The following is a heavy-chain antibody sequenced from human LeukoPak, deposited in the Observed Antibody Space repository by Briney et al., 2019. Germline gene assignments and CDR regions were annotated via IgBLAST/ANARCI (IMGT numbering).Heavy chain of an antibody. D-gene: IGHD1-26*01. CDR2: ISSSSSYI. J-gene: IGHJ4*02. Sequence: GGSLRLSCAASGFTFSSYSMNWVRQAPGKGLEWVSSISSSSSYIYYADSVKGRFTISRDNAKNSLYLQMNSLRAEDTAVYYCARARRGATIPDGLDYWGQGTLVTVSS. V-gene: IGHV3-21*01. CDR1: GFTFSSYS. CDR3: ARARRGATIPDGLDY.